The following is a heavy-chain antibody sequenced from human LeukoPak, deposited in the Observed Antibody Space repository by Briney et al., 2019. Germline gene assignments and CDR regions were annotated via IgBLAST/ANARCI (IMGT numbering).Heavy chain of an antibody. Sequence: GGSLRLSCAASGFTFSSYAMSWVRQAPGKGLEWVSDISGSGGSTYYADSVKGRFTISRDNSKNTLYLQMNSLRAEDTAVYYCAKIHVPLRFLEWLFFYWGQGTLVTVSS. V-gene: IGHV3-23*01. CDR1: GFTFSSYA. CDR2: ISGSGGST. CDR3: AKIHVPLRFLEWLFFY. J-gene: IGHJ4*02. D-gene: IGHD3-3*01.